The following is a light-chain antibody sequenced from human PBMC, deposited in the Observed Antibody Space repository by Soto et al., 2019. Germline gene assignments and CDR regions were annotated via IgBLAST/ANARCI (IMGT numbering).Light chain of an antibody. Sequence: VLTQPRSVSGSPGQSVTISCSGTSSDVGGYNYVSWYQQHPGKAPKLMIYDVSKRPSGVPDRFSGSKSGNTASLTISGLQAEDEADYYCCSYAGTYVFGTGTKVT. J-gene: IGLJ1*01. CDR2: DVS. V-gene: IGLV2-11*01. CDR3: CSYAGTYV. CDR1: SSDVGGYNY.